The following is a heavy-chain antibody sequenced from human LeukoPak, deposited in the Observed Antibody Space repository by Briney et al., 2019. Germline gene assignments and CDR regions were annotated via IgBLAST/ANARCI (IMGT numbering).Heavy chain of an antibody. J-gene: IGHJ4*02. D-gene: IGHD1-1*01. CDR1: GFTFSSYA. CDR3: AKVSLERSWGDY. Sequence: GGSLRLSCAASGFTFSSYAMSWVRQAPGKGLEWVSAISSSGGSTYYADSVKGRFTISRDNSKNTLYLQMNSLRAEDTAVYYCAKVSLERSWGDYWGQGTLVTVSS. V-gene: IGHV3-23*01. CDR2: ISSSGGST.